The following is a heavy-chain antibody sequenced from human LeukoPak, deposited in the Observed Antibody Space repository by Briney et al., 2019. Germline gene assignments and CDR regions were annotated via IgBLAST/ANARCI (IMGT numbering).Heavy chain of an antibody. CDR1: GFTLSGYS. D-gene: IGHD3-3*01. CDR2: ISSSSSYI. V-gene: IGHV3-21*01. J-gene: IGHJ4*02. Sequence: GGSLRLSCAASGFTLSGYSMNWVRQAPGKGLEWVSYISSSSSYIYYADSVKGRFTISRDNAKNSLSLQMSSLRAEDTAVYYCTRGTSSGYYSDYWGQGTLVTVSS. CDR3: TRGTSSGYYSDY.